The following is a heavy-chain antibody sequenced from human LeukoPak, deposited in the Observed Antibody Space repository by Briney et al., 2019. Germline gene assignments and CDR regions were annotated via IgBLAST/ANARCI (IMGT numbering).Heavy chain of an antibody. J-gene: IGHJ4*02. CDR1: GFTFSSYA. V-gene: IGHV3-30-3*01. CDR2: ISYDGSNK. CDR3: ARAASAEGGSYSFTWCRGDY. Sequence: GGSLRLSCAASGFTFSSYAMHWVRQAPGKGLEWVAVISYDGSNKYYADSVKGRFTISRDNSKNTLYLQMNSLRAEDTAVYYCARAASAEGGSYSFTWCRGDYWGQGTLVTVSS. D-gene: IGHD1-26*01.